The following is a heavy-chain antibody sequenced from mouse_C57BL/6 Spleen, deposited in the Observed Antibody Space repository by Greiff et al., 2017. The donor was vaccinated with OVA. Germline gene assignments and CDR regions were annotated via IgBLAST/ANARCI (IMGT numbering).Heavy chain of an antibody. CDR2: ISYSGST. D-gene: IGHD1-1*01. J-gene: IGHJ2*01. Sequence: EVKLVESGPGLAKPSQTLSLTCSVTGYSITSDYWNWIRKFPGNKLEYMGYISYSGSTYYNPSLKSRISITRDTSKNQYYLQLNSVTTEETDTYDCARGGWDYGRLYYYDYWGQGTTLTVSS. V-gene: IGHV3-8*01. CDR3: ARGGWDYGRLYYYDY. CDR1: GYSITSDY.